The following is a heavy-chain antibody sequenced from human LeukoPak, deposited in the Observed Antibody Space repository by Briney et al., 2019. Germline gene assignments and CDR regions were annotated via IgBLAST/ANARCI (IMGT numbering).Heavy chain of an antibody. CDR3: ARDRWVGATGVEY. Sequence: ASVKVSCTASGYTFTGYYMHWVRQAPGQGLEWMGWINPNSGGTNYAQKFQGRVTMTRDTSISTAYMELSSLRADDTAVYYCARDRWVGATGVEYWGQGTLVTVFS. J-gene: IGHJ4*02. CDR2: INPNSGGT. D-gene: IGHD1-26*01. V-gene: IGHV1-2*02. CDR1: GYTFTGYY.